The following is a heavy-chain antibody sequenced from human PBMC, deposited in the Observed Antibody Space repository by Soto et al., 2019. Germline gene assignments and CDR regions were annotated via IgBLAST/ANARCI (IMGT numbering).Heavy chain of an antibody. CDR3: ARTNYNYLWGSYPSRNFYYMDV. CDR2: IFYSGST. V-gene: IGHV4-39*07. J-gene: IGHJ6*03. D-gene: IGHD3-16*02. CDR1: GGSTSSSSYY. Sequence: PSETLSLTCTVSGGSTSSSSYYWGWMRQPPGKGLEGIGCIFYSGSTYYNPSIKSRVTISVDTSKIQFSLKLSSVTAADTAVYYCARTNYNYLWGSYPSRNFYYMDVWGQGTTVTVSS.